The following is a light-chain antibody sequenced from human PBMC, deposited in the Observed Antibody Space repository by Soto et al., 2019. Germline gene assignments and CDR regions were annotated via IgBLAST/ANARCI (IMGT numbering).Light chain of an antibody. CDR2: GAS. CDR1: QSVSSSH. V-gene: IGKV3-20*01. CDR3: QQYGSSHPLT. Sequence: EIVLTQSPGTLSLSPGERATLSCRASQSVSSSHLAWYQQKPGQAPRLLIYGASSRATGIPDRFSGSGSGTDFTLTISRLEPEDFVVYYCQQYGSSHPLTFGGGTKVEIK. J-gene: IGKJ4*01.